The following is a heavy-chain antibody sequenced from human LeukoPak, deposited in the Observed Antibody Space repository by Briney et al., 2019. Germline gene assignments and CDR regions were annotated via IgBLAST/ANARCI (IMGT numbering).Heavy chain of an antibody. J-gene: IGHJ4*02. Sequence: GGSLRLSCAASGFTFSTYGLHWVRQAPGKGLEWVAFIRYDGSNKYYADSVKGRFTISRDNSKNSLYLQMNSLRAEDTALYYCAKANYGDYEFDYWGQGTLVTVSS. D-gene: IGHD4-17*01. CDR3: AKANYGDYEFDY. V-gene: IGHV3-30*02. CDR2: IRYDGSNK. CDR1: GFTFSTYG.